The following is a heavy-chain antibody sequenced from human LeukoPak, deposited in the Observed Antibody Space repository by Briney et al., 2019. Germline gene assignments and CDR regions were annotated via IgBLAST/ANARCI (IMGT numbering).Heavy chain of an antibody. D-gene: IGHD3-22*01. Sequence: SETLSLTCTVSGASIGSTSYYWGWIRQPPGKGLEWIGSFYYGGSTYYNPSLKSRVTMSVDTSKNQFSLKLSSVTAADTAVYYCARVPTYYYDSSGIWGAFDIWGQGTMVTVSS. V-gene: IGHV4-39*07. CDR3: ARVPTYYYDSSGIWGAFDI. CDR2: FYYGGST. J-gene: IGHJ3*02. CDR1: GASIGSTSYY.